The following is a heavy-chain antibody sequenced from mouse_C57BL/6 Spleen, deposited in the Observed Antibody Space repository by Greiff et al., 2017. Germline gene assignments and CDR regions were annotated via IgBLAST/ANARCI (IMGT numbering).Heavy chain of an antibody. V-gene: IGHV1-26*01. CDR1: GYTFTDYY. Sequence: EVQLQDSGPELVKPGASVKISCKASGYTFTDYYMNWVKQSHGKSLEWIGDINPNNGGTSYNQKFKGKATLTVDKSSSTAYMELRSLTSEDSAVYYCARYGYDLMDYWGQGTSVTVSS. CDR2: INPNNGGT. D-gene: IGHD2-2*01. CDR3: ARYGYDLMDY. J-gene: IGHJ4*01.